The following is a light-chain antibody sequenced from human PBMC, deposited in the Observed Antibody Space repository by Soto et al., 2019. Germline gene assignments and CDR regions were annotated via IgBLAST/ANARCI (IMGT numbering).Light chain of an antibody. J-gene: IGKJ5*01. CDR2: DAS. Sequence: EIVLTQSPATLSLSPGERATLSCRASQSVINYLAWYQQKPGQAPRLLIYDASNRATGIPARFSGSGSGTDFTLTISRLEPEDFAVYYCQQRISWPITFGQGTRLEIK. CDR1: QSVINY. V-gene: IGKV3-11*01. CDR3: QQRISWPIT.